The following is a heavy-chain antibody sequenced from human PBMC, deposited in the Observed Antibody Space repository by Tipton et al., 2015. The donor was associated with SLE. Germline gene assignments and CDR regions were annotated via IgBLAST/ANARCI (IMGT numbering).Heavy chain of an antibody. D-gene: IGHD3-10*01. CDR1: GFTFSSYG. CDR3: ARDYAGWDV. Sequence: GSLRLSCAASGFTFSSYGMSWVRQAPGKGLEWVSAISGSGGSTYYADSVKGRFTISRDNAKNSLYLQMNSLRAEDTAVYYCARDYAGWDVWGQGTTVTVSS. J-gene: IGHJ6*02. V-gene: IGHV3-23*01. CDR2: ISGSGGST.